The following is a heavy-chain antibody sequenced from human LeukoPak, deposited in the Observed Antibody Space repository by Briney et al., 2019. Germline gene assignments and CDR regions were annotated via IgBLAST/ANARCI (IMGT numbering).Heavy chain of an antibody. J-gene: IGHJ4*02. D-gene: IGHD2-2*01. CDR1: GFTFSSYW. Sequence: GGSLRLSCAVSGFTFSSYWMSWVRQAPGKGLEWVAKINRYGTEKYYVDSVKGRFTISRDNAKNSLYLQMNSLRAEDTAVYYCAREVREVPHWGQGTLVTVSS. CDR3: AREVREVPH. V-gene: IGHV3-7*04. CDR2: INRYGTEK.